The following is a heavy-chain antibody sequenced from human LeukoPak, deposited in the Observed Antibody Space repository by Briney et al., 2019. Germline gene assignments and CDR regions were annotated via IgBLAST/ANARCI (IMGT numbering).Heavy chain of an antibody. D-gene: IGHD3-10*01. Sequence: PSGWSLRLSCAPSGFTFSSYRMSWVRQVLGMGRVWVANIKQNGSDKYYVDSVKGRFTISRDNAKNLLYLQMNSLRAEDTAVYYCARDSGRLGGNYWGQGTLVTVSS. CDR2: IKQNGSDK. J-gene: IGHJ4*02. CDR3: ARDSGRLGGNY. CDR1: GFTFSSYR. V-gene: IGHV3-7*01.